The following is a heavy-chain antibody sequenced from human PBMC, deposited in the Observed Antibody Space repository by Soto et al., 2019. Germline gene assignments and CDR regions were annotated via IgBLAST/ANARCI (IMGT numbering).Heavy chain of an antibody. Sequence: EVQLLESGGGLVQPGGSLRLSCAASGFTFSNYAMSWVRQAPGKGLEWVSGLTGSGGATYYADSVKGRLTISRDNSNNTRYLKMNSLRAEDTAVYYCAKEGSETAALDYWGQGILVTVSS. V-gene: IGHV3-23*01. CDR3: AKEGSETAALDY. CDR2: LTGSGGAT. J-gene: IGHJ4*02. D-gene: IGHD6-13*01. CDR1: GFTFSNYA.